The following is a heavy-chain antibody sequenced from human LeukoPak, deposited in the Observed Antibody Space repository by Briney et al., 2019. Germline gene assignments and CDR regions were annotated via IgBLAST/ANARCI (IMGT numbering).Heavy chain of an antibody. J-gene: IGHJ3*02. D-gene: IGHD2-15*01. CDR2: MNPNSGNI. V-gene: IGHV1-8*03. Sequence: ASVKVSCKASGYTFTSYDINWVRQATGQGLEWMGWMNPNSGNIGYAQKFQGRVTITRNTSISTAYMELSSLRSEDTAVYYCARYCSGGSCYREAFDIWGQGTMVTVSS. CDR3: ARYCSGGSCYREAFDI. CDR1: GYTFTSYD.